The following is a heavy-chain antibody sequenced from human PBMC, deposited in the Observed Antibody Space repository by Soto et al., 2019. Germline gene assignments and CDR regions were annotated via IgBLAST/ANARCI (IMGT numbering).Heavy chain of an antibody. V-gene: IGHV4-4*07. D-gene: IGHD5-12*01. CDR2: IFSSGIT. J-gene: IGHJ4*02. CDR3: AIQGCYSACTLAQVIRLSSFDL. CDR1: GGSINTFY. Sequence: PSETLSLTCTVSGGSINTFYCSWVRQPAWKGLEWIGRIFSSGITSFDPSLESRVARSVDTSKNHFSLNLSSVTAADTAVYYCAIQGCYSACTLAQVIRLSSFDLGGQGPLV.